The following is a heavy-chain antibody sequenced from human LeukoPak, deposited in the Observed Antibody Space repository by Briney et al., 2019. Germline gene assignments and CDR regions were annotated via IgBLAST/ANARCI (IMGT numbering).Heavy chain of an antibody. CDR3: ARAPGGWGYSSSWLYFDY. CDR2: IYHSGST. V-gene: IGHV4-59*12. J-gene: IGHJ4*02. Sequence: SETLSLTCTVSGGSISSYYWSWIRQPPGKGLEWIGYIYHSGSTYYNPSLKSRVTISVDRSKNQFSLKLSSVTAADTAVYYCARAPGGWGYSSSWLYFDYWGQGTLVTVSS. CDR1: GGSISSYY. D-gene: IGHD6-13*01.